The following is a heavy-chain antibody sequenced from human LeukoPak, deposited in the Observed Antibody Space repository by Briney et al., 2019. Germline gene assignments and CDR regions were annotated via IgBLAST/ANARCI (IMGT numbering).Heavy chain of an antibody. CDR1: GYTFITYY. V-gene: IGHV1-46*01. D-gene: IGHD5-24*01. Sequence: GASVKVSCKASGYTFITYYMHWVRQAPGQGLEGMGIINPSGGNTSYAQKFQGRLTMTRDTSTSTVYMELSSLRSEDTAVYYCAKADGWPLDYWGQRTLVTVSS. J-gene: IGHJ4*02. CDR2: INPSGGNT. CDR3: AKADGWPLDY.